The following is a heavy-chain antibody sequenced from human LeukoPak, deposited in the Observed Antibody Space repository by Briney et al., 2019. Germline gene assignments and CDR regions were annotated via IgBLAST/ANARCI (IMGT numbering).Heavy chain of an antibody. CDR1: GFTFSSYS. V-gene: IGHV3-21*01. CDR2: ISSSSSYI. Sequence: GGSLILSCAASGFTFSSYSMNWVRQAPGKGLEWVSSISSSSSYIYYADSVKGRFTISRDNAKNSLYLQMNSLRAEDTAVYYCASGGIYDSSGYYPDYFDYWGQGTLVTVSS. CDR3: ASGGIYDSSGYYPDYFDY. D-gene: IGHD3-22*01. J-gene: IGHJ4*02.